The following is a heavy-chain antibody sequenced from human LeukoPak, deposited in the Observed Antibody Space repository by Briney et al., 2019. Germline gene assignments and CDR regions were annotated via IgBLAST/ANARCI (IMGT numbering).Heavy chain of an antibody. V-gene: IGHV1-69-2*01. D-gene: IGHD5-24*01. Sequence: ASVKVSCKVSGYTFTDYYMHWVQQAPGKGLEWMGLVDPEDGETIYAEKFQGRVTITADTSTDTAYMELSSLRSEDTAVYYCARYRMATIGVGAFDIWGQGTMVTVSS. CDR1: GYTFTDYY. CDR3: ARYRMATIGVGAFDI. J-gene: IGHJ3*02. CDR2: VDPEDGET.